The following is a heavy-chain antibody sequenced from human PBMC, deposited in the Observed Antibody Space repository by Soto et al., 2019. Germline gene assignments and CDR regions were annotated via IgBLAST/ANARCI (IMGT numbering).Heavy chain of an antibody. D-gene: IGHD2-15*01. Sequence: EVQLVESGGGLVQPGGSLRLSGAASGFTFSSYWMHWVRQAPGKGLVWVSRINSDGSSTSYADSVKGRFTISRDNAKNTLYLPMNSLRAEDTAVYYCVRTSLVVAAATREDYWGQGTLVTVSS. CDR2: INSDGSST. CDR3: VRTSLVVAAATREDY. V-gene: IGHV3-74*01. CDR1: GFTFSSYW. J-gene: IGHJ4*02.